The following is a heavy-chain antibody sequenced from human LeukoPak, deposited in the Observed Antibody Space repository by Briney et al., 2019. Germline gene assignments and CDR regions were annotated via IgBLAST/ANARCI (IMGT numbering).Heavy chain of an antibody. J-gene: IGHJ5*02. V-gene: IGHV3-48*02. CDR2: ISSSSSSI. D-gene: IGHD3-10*01. CDR1: GFTFSTYW. Sequence: GGSLRLSCAASGFTFSTYWMHWVRQAPGKGLEWVSYISSSSSSIYYADSVKGRFTISRDNAKDSLYLQMNSLRHEDTAVYYCARDPSYYYGSGSYYNRNWFDPWGQGTLVTVSS. CDR3: ARDPSYYYGSGSYYNRNWFDP.